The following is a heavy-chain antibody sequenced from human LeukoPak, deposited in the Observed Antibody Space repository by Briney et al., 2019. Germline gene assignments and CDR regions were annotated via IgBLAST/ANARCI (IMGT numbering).Heavy chain of an antibody. D-gene: IGHD3-22*01. Sequence: ASETLSLTCTVSGGSISTSNYYWSWIRQPPGKGLEWIGEINHSGSTNYNPSLKSRVTISVDTSKNQFSLKLSSVTAADTAVYYCARQRGITMIARHLHFDYWGQGTLVTVSS. J-gene: IGHJ4*02. CDR1: GGSISTSNYY. V-gene: IGHV4-39*07. CDR2: INHSGST. CDR3: ARQRGITMIARHLHFDY.